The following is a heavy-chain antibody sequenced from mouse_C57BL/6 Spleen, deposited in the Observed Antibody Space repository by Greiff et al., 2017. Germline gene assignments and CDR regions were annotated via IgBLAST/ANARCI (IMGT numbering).Heavy chain of an antibody. J-gene: IGHJ2*01. D-gene: IGHD1-1*01. V-gene: IGHV1-80*01. CDR1: GYAFSSYW. CDR2: IYPGDGDT. Sequence: VQRVESGAELVKPGASVKISCKASGYAFSSYWMNWVKQRPGKGLEWIGQIYPGDGDTNYNGKFKGKATLTADKSSSTAYMQLSSLTSEDSAVYFCARWTTVVPYYFDYWGQGTTLTVSS. CDR3: ARWTTVVPYYFDY.